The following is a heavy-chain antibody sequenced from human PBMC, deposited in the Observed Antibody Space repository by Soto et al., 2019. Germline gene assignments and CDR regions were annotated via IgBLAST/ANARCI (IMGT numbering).Heavy chain of an antibody. CDR3: ASSRDYDFWSGFRGIDY. V-gene: IGHV4-30-4*01. J-gene: IGHJ4*02. D-gene: IGHD3-3*01. CDR1: GGSIRNGDYY. Sequence: SETLSLTCTVSGGSIRNGDYYWGWIRQPPGKGLEWIGYVYYSGTTYSHPSLNSRVSISVDTSKNQFSLKLSSVTAADTAVYYCASSRDYDFWSGFRGIDYWGQGTLVTVSS. CDR2: VYYSGTT.